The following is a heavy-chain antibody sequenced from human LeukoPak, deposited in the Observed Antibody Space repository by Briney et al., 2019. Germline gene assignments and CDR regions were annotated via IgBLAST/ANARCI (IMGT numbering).Heavy chain of an antibody. Sequence: GGSLRLSCAASGFTFSSYAMHWVRQAPGKGLEWVSGISWNSGSIGYADSVKGRFTISRDNAKNSLYLQMNSLRAEDTALYYCAKARYSYGHDFDYWGQGTLVTVSS. CDR3: AKARYSYGHDFDY. J-gene: IGHJ4*02. D-gene: IGHD5-18*01. CDR2: ISWNSGSI. CDR1: GFTFSSYA. V-gene: IGHV3-9*01.